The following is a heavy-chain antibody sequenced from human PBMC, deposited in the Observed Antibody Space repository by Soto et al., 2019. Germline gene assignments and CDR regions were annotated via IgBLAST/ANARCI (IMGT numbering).Heavy chain of an antibody. D-gene: IGHD1-26*01. CDR3: GRGRSGQIVVFY. CDR2: IGPESGAT. V-gene: IGHV1-2*02. J-gene: IGHJ4*02. Sequence: EASVKVSCKASGYTFTGHYIHWVRQAPEQGPEWMGEIGPESGATRYAQKFQGRVTMTRDMSITTVYMELNNLSPDDTAVYYCGRGRSGQIVVFYWGQGTPVTVSP. CDR1: GYTFTGHY.